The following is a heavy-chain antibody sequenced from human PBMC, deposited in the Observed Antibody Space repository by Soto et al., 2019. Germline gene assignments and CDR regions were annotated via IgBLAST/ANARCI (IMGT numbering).Heavy chain of an antibody. Sequence: EVQLVESGGGLVKPGGSLRLSCAASGFTFSNAWMSWVRQAPGKGLEWVGRIKSKTDGGTTDYAAPVKGRFTISRDDSKNTLYLQMNSLKTEDTAVYYCTTELIVGARDFDYWGQGTLVTVSS. D-gene: IGHD1-26*01. CDR2: IKSKTDGGTT. CDR1: GFTFSNAW. CDR3: TTELIVGARDFDY. V-gene: IGHV3-15*01. J-gene: IGHJ4*02.